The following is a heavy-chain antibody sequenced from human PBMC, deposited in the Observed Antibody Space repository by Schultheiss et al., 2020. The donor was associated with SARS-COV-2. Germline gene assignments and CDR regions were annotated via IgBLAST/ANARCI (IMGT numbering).Heavy chain of an antibody. V-gene: IGHV2-5*02. J-gene: IGHJ4*02. CDR2: IYWDDDK. CDR1: GFSLSSGGVG. Sequence: SGPTLVQPTQTLTLTCIFSGFSLSSGGVGVGWIRQPPGKALEWLAVIYWDDDKRYSPSLKSRLTITKDTSKKQVVLTMANMDPMDTGTYYCARSRRGTPYYFDYWGQGTLVTVSS. CDR3: ARSRRGTPYYFDY.